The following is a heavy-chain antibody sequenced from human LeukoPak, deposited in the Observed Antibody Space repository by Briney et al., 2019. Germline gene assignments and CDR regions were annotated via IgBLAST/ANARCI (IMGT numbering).Heavy chain of an antibody. CDR2: FDPEDGGT. D-gene: IGHD3-9*01. Sequence: ASVKLSCTVSGYTLTELSMHSVRQAPGTRVEWMGGFDPEDGGTISAQKFQGRVTMTEDTSTDTAYMELSSLRSEDTAVYYCATLNIGPDYDILTGYAQTKYGMDVWGKGTTVTVSS. CDR1: GYTLTELS. CDR3: ATLNIGPDYDILTGYAQTKYGMDV. V-gene: IGHV1-24*01. J-gene: IGHJ6*04.